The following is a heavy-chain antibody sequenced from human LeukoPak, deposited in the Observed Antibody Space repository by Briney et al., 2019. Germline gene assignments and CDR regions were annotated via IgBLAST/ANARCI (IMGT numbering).Heavy chain of an antibody. CDR3: ARAPEWFRLNYYYMDV. CDR2: IFIDGSGT. J-gene: IGHJ6*03. V-gene: IGHV3-74*01. Sequence: GASLRLSCAASGLSISSNSMHWVRQGPGKGLVWVSRIFIDGSGTSYADSVKGRFTISRDNAKNSLYLQMNSLRAEDTAVYYCARAPEWFRLNYYYMDVWGKGTTVTISS. D-gene: IGHD3-3*01. CDR1: GLSISSNS.